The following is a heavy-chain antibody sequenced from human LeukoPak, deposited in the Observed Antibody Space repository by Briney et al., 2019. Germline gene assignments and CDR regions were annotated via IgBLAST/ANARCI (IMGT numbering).Heavy chain of an antibody. J-gene: IGHJ5*02. V-gene: IGHV4-59*12. CDR2: IYYSGST. CDR3: ARAPYYYDSSGYYLLENWFDP. D-gene: IGHD3-22*01. Sequence: SETLSLTCTVSGGSISSYYWSWIRQPPGKGLEWIGSIYYSGSTYYNPSLKSRVTISVDTSKNQFSLKLSSVTAADTAVYYCARAPYYYDSSGYYLLENWFDPWGQGTLVTVSS. CDR1: GGSISSYY.